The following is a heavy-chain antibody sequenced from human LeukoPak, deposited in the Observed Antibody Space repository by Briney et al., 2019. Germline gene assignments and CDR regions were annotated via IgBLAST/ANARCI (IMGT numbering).Heavy chain of an antibody. D-gene: IGHD4-17*01. CDR3: ATGYGDFRVEGRYFYS. CDR2: IYYSGST. V-gene: IGHV4-59*08. Sequence: SSETLSLTCTVSGGSISSYYRSWIRQPPGKGLEWIGYIYYSGSTNYNPSLKSRVTISVDTSKNQFSLKLSSVTAADTAVYYCATGYGDFRVEGRYFYSWGQGTLVTVSS. J-gene: IGHJ4*02. CDR1: GGSISSYY.